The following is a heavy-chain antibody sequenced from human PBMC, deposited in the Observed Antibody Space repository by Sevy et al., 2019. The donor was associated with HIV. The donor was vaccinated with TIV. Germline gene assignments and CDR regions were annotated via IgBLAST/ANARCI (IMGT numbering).Heavy chain of an antibody. Sequence: GGSLRLSCAASGFTFSSYEMNWVRQAPGKGLEWVSYISSSGSTIYYADSVKGRFTISRDNAKNSLYLQMNSLRAEDTAVYDCARDDRGYSGYDRGNFDYWGQGTLVTVSS. V-gene: IGHV3-48*03. J-gene: IGHJ4*02. CDR2: ISSSGSTI. CDR3: ARDDRGYSGYDRGNFDY. D-gene: IGHD5-12*01. CDR1: GFTFSSYE.